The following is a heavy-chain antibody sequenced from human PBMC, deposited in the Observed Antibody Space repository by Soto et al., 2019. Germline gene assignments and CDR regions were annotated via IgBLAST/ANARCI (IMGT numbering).Heavy chain of an antibody. V-gene: IGHV1-3*01. D-gene: IGHD5-12*01. CDR2: INAGNGNT. CDR3: ASLSAVEMATIGPNENYFDY. Sequence: ASVKACSKAPGYTLNNYSMHWVRQSNEQRLEWMGWINAGNGNTNYAQKFQGRVTITADESTSTAYMELSSLRSEDTAVYYCASLSAVEMATIGPNENYFDYWGQGTLVTVSS. CDR1: GYTLNNYS. J-gene: IGHJ4*02.